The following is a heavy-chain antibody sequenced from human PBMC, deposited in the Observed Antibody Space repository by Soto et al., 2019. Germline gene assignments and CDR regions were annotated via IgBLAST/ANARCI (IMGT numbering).Heavy chain of an antibody. V-gene: IGHV2-5*01. D-gene: IGHD6-13*01. CDR2: IYWYDDK. CDR1: GFSLSTSGVG. CDR3: AHRSGYSSSWYPFAQNLHATDI. J-gene: IGHJ3*02. Sequence: QITLKESGPTLVKPTQTLTLTCTFSGFSLSTSGVGVGWIRQPPGKALEWLALIYWYDDKRYRQSLKRRITITKDTSKNQLVLTMTNMDPVDTATYDCAHRSGYSSSWYPFAQNLHATDIWGQGTMVTVSS.